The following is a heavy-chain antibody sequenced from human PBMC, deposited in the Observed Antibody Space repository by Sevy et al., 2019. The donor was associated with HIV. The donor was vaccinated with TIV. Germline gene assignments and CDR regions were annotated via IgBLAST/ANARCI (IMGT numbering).Heavy chain of an antibody. CDR3: ARELGPFDY. Sequence: ASVKVSCKASGYNFRSYNMNWVRQAPGHGLEWMGWINTNTGNPTYVQGFTGRFVFSLDTSVSTAYLEISSLKAEDTAVYYCARELGPFDYWGQGTRVTVSS. V-gene: IGHV7-4-1*02. CDR2: INTNTGNP. CDR1: GYNFRSYN. J-gene: IGHJ4*02. D-gene: IGHD3-16*01.